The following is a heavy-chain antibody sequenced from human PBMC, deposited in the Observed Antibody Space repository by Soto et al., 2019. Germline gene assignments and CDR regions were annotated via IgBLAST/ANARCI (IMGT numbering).Heavy chain of an antibody. CDR2: MNEDGSEI. V-gene: IGHV3-7*01. D-gene: IGHD2-2*01. J-gene: IGHJ4*02. CDR1: VFNFRVYW. Sequence: GGALRLSCVFSVFNFRVYWMIWVRQAPGKGLEWVATMNEDGSEIYYVGSVNGRFAISRDNDENSLHLQMNYVSAEDTCVYFCVRAVGFDYANWGQGTLVTVSS. CDR3: VRAVGFDYAN.